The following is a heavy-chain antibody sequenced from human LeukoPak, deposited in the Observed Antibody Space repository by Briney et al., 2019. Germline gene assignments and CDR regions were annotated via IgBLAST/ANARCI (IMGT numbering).Heavy chain of an antibody. D-gene: IGHD3-10*01. J-gene: IGHJ4*02. V-gene: IGHV3-7*01. Sequence: PGGSLRLSCAASGFTFSSYWMSWVRQAPGKGLEWVANIKQDGSEKYYVDSVKGRSTISRDNAKNSLYLQMNSLRAEDTAVYYCARDLLLWFGEAGPFDYWGQGTLVTVSS. CDR1: GFTFSSYW. CDR2: IKQDGSEK. CDR3: ARDLLLWFGEAGPFDY.